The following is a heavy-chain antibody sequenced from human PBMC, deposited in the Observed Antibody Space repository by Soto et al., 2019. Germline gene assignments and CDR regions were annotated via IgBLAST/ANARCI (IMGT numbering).Heavy chain of an antibody. CDR2: IYYGGST. V-gene: IGHV4-39*01. Sequence: QLQLQSSGPGLVKPSETLSLPCSVSGVSISSSRYYWGGIRQPPGKGLEWIATIYYGGSTYYNPSLKSRVTISVDTSKNQFSLKLSSVTAADTAVYYCARHVVDVMATITSFDSWGQGTLVTVSS. CDR1: GVSISSSRYY. CDR3: ARHVVDVMATITSFDS. D-gene: IGHD5-12*01. J-gene: IGHJ4*02.